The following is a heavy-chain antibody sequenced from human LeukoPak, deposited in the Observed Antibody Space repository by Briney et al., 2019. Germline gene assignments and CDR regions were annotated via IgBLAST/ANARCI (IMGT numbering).Heavy chain of an antibody. CDR1: GFTFSSYG. V-gene: IGHV3-23*01. CDR3: AKGTYGSGTYGSIDY. D-gene: IGHD3-10*01. J-gene: IGHJ4*02. CDR2: ISGSGGST. Sequence: PGGSLRLSCAASGFTFSSYGMSWVRQAPGKGLEWVSAISGSGGSTSYADSVKGRFTISRDNSKNTLYLQMNSLRAEDTAVYYCAKGTYGSGTYGSIDYWGQGTLVTVSS.